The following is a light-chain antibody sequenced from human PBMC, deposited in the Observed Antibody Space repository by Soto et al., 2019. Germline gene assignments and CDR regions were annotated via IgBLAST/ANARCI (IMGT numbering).Light chain of an antibody. CDR3: QAWDSSTPVV. CDR2: QDS. V-gene: IGLV3-1*01. Sequence: SYELTQPPSVSVSPGQTASITCSGDKLGDKYACWYQQKPGQSPVLGIYQDSKRPSGIPERFSGSNSGNTATLTISGTQAMDEADYYCQAWDSSTPVVFGGGTKLTVL. CDR1: KLGDKY. J-gene: IGLJ2*01.